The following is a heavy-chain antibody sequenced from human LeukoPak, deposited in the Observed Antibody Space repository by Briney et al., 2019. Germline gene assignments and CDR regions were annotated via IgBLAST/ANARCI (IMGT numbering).Heavy chain of an antibody. CDR2: IYTSGST. V-gene: IGHV4-61*02. CDR3: AGNYYGSGSYYSEDRY. Sequence: SSETLSLTCTVSGGSISSGSYYWSWIRQPAGKGLEWIGRIYTSGSTNYNPSLKSRVTISVDTSKNQFSLKLSSVTAADTAVYYCAGNYYGSGSYYSEDRYWGQGTLVTVSS. CDR1: GGSISSGSYY. J-gene: IGHJ4*02. D-gene: IGHD3-10*01.